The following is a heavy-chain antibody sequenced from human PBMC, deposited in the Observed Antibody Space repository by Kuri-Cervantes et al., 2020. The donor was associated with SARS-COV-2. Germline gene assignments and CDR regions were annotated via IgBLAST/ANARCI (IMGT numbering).Heavy chain of an antibody. D-gene: IGHD3-3*01. CDR3: ARGWSGYSLYYFDY. Sequence: ASVKVSCKASGYTFSSYGISWVRQAPGQGLEWMGWISAYNGNTNYAQKLQGRVTMTTDTSTRTAYMELRSLRSDDTAVYYCARGWSGYSLYYFDYWGQGTLVTVSS. J-gene: IGHJ4*02. V-gene: IGHV1-18*04. CDR1: GYTFSSYG. CDR2: ISAYNGNT.